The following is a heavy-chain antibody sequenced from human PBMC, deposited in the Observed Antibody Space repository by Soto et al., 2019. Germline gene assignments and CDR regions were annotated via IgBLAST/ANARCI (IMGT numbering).Heavy chain of an antibody. Sequence: GGSLRLACAASGFTFSSYAMSWVRQAPGKGLEWVSAISGSGGSTYYADSVKGRFTISRDNSKNTLYLQMNSLRAEDTAVYYCAKVEGPNYSMVRGVSLDYWGQGTLVTVSS. CDR2: ISGSGGST. J-gene: IGHJ4*02. V-gene: IGHV3-23*01. D-gene: IGHD3-10*01. CDR1: GFTFSSYA. CDR3: AKVEGPNYSMVRGVSLDY.